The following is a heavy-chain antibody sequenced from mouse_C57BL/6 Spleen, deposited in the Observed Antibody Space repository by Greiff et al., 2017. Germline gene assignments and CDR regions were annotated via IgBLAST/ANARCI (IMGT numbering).Heavy chain of an antibody. J-gene: IGHJ1*03. D-gene: IGHD2-4*01. CDR2: INPSTGGT. CDR1: GYSFTGYY. V-gene: IGHV1-42*01. Sequence: VQLQQSGPELVKPGASVKISCKASGYSFTGYYMNWVKQSPEKSLEWIGEINPSTGGTTYNQKFKAKATLTVDQSSSTAYMQLKSLTSEDSAVYYCARGGYDYDGYWYFDVWGTGTTVTVSS. CDR3: ARGGYDYDGYWYFDV.